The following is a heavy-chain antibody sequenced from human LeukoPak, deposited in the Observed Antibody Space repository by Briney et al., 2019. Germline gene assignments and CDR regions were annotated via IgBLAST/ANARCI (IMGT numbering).Heavy chain of an antibody. J-gene: IGHJ4*02. D-gene: IGHD6-19*01. CDR2: IKQDGSDK. CDR1: GLTFNSHW. Sequence: GGSLRLSCVASGLTFNSHWMTWVRQAPGKVLEWVADIKQDGSDKYYAGSVKGRFTISRDNAKNSLYLQMNSLRAEDTAVYFCARYNSAWKTDDYWGQGTLVTVSS. V-gene: IGHV3-7*03. CDR3: ARYNSAWKTDDY.